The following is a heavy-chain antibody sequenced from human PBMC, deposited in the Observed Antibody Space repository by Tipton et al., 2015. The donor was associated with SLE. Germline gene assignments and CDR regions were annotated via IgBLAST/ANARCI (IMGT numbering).Heavy chain of an antibody. Sequence: TLSLTCAVYSGSFSGYAWSWIRQPPGKGLEWIGDIDHSRNNNYNPSLQSRVTMSLDTSNNQFSLMLSSVTAADTAIYYCARGVAGYYFFYYMDVWGKGTTVTVSS. V-gene: IGHV4-34*01. CDR3: ARGVAGYYFFYYMDV. CDR1: SGSFSGYA. D-gene: IGHD2-15*01. CDR2: IDHSRNN. J-gene: IGHJ6*03.